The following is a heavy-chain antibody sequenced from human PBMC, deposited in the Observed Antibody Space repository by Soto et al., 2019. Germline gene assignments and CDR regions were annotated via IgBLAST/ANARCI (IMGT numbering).Heavy chain of an antibody. CDR1: GFTFSRYA. Sequence: PGGSLRLSCAASGFTFSRYAMSWVLQAPGKGLEWVSAISYGGGTAYYADSVKGRFTISRDNSKNTLYLQMNSLRAEDTAVYYSAKNPGYYYDSTGYHFDYWGQGTLVTVPQ. J-gene: IGHJ4*02. V-gene: IGHV3-23*01. CDR3: AKNPGYYYDSTGYHFDY. CDR2: ISYGGGTA. D-gene: IGHD3-22*01.